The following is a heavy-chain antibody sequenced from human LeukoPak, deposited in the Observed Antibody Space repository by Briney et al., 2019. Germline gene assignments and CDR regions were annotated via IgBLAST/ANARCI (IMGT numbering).Heavy chain of an antibody. CDR1: GFTFSSYA. Sequence: QPGGSLRLSCAASGFTFSSYAIHWVRQAPGKGLEWVAFIRYDGSNKYYADSVKGRFTISRDNSKNTLYLQMNSLRAEDTAVYYCAKDRAMVRGVIITTDYWGQGTLVTVSS. J-gene: IGHJ4*02. V-gene: IGHV3-30*02. D-gene: IGHD3-10*01. CDR2: IRYDGSNK. CDR3: AKDRAMVRGVIITTDY.